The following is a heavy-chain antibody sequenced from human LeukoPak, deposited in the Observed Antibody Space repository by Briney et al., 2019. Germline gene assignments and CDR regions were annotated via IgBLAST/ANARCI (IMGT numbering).Heavy chain of an antibody. CDR1: GFTFSSYA. CDR2: ISYDGRNK. J-gene: IGHJ4*02. V-gene: IGHV3-30*04. D-gene: IGHD2-2*02. CDR3: ARGPQVVPAAISGYFDY. Sequence: PGGSLRLSCAASGFTFSSYAMHWVRQAPGKGLEWVAVISYDGRNKYYADSVKGRFTISRDNSKNTLYLQMNSLRAEDTAVYYCARGPQVVPAAISGYFDYWGQGTLVTVSS.